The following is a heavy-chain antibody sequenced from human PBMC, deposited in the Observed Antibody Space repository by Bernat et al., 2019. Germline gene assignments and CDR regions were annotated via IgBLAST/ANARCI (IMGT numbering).Heavy chain of an antibody. CDR3: ARPLGIAVAEDRGAFDI. D-gene: IGHD6-19*01. CDR1: GFTFSSYS. Sequence: EVQLVESGGGLVKPGGSLRLSCAASGFTFSSYSMNWVRQAPGKGLEWVSSISSSSYIYYADSVKGRFTISRDNAKNSLYLQMNSLRAEDTAVYYCARPLGIAVAEDRGAFDIWGQGTMVTVSS. V-gene: IGHV3-21*01. J-gene: IGHJ3*02. CDR2: ISSSSYI.